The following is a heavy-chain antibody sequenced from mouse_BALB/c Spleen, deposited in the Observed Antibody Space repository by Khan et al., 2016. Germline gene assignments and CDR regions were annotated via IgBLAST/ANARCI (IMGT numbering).Heavy chain of an antibody. J-gene: IGHJ3*01. CDR3: SRGVYDYEVAY. CDR2: IDPANGNT. Sequence: VRLQQSGAELVKPGASVKLSCTVSGFNIKDTYMHWVNQRPEQGLEWIGRIDPANGNTKYDPTFQDQATITADTSSNTAYLQLSSLTSEDTAVYYCSRGVYDYEVAYWGQGTLVTVSA. V-gene: IGHV14-3*02. D-gene: IGHD2-4*01. CDR1: GFNIKDTY.